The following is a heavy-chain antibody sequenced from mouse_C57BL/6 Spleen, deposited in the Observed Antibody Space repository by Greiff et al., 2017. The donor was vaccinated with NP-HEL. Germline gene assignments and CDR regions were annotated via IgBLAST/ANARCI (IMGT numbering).Heavy chain of an antibody. CDR1: GFTFSSYA. V-gene: IGHV5-4*01. J-gene: IGHJ2*01. Sequence: EVKLMESGGGLVKPGGSLKLSCAASGFTFSSYAMSWVRQTPEKRLEWVATISDGGSYTYYPDNVKGRFTISRDNAKNNLYLQMSHLKSEDTAMYYCARERSLSYWGQGTTLTVSS. CDR3: ARERSLSY. CDR2: ISDGGSYT.